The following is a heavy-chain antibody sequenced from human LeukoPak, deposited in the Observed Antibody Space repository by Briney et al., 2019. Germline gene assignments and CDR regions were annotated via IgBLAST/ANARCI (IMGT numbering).Heavy chain of an antibody. CDR1: GFTFSDHY. D-gene: IGHD6-13*01. V-gene: IGHV3-72*01. CDR3: AARIALDY. J-gene: IGHJ4*02. CDR2: TRNKANSYTT. Sequence: GGSLRLSCAASGFTFSDHYMDWVRQAPGKGLEWVGRTRNKANSYTTEYAASVKGRFTISSDDSKNSLYLQMNSLKTEDTAVYYCAARIALDYWGQGTLVTVSS.